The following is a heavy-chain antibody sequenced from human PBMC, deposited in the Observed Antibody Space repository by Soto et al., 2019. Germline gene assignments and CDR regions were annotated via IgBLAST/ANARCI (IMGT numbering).Heavy chain of an antibody. CDR3: AKGLRPSWYSLGV. CDR2: VGGDAITT. D-gene: IGHD4-17*01. Sequence: EEQVLESGGGLVQPGGSLRLSCAASGFTFTNYAMTWVRQAPGKGLEWVSAVGGDAITTYYADSVKGRFTISRDNSENTLYLQMNSLRAEDTAVYYCAKGLRPSWYSLGVWGQGTMVAVSS. J-gene: IGHJ6*02. V-gene: IGHV3-23*01. CDR1: GFTFTNYA.